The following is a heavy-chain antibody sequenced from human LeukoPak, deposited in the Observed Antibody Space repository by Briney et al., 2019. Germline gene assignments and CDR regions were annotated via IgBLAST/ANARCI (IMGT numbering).Heavy chain of an antibody. CDR1: GGSFRGYY. Sequence: PSETLSLTCAVYGGSFRGYYWSWIRQPPGKGLEWIGEINHSGSTNYNPSLKSRVTISVDTSKNQFSLRLCSVTAADTAVYYCARGDLVATFGVLGNYFDYWGQGTLVTVSS. CDR3: ARGDLVATFGVLGNYFDY. V-gene: IGHV4-34*01. J-gene: IGHJ4*02. CDR2: INHSGST. D-gene: IGHD5-12*01.